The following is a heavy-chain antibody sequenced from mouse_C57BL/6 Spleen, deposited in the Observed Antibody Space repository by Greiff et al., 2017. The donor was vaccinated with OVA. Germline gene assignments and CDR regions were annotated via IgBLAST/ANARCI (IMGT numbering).Heavy chain of an antibody. CDR2: IDPETGGT. CDR1: GYTFTDYE. Sequence: VQLQQSGAELVRPGASVTLSCKASGYTFTDYEMHWVKQTPVHGLEWIGAIDPETGGTAYKQKFKGKAILTADKASSTAYMELRSLTSEDSAVYYCTRHYGSSWGWFAYWGQGTLVTVSA. D-gene: IGHD1-1*01. CDR3: TRHYGSSWGWFAY. V-gene: IGHV1-15*01. J-gene: IGHJ3*01.